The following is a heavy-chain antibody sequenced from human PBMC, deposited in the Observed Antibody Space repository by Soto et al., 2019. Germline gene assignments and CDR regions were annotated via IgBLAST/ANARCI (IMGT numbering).Heavy chain of an antibody. CDR2: INHSGST. CDR1: GGSFSGYY. D-gene: IGHD4-17*01. J-gene: IGHJ4*02. CDR3: ERHRIRPKFDY. Sequence: SGTLSLTCAVYGGSFSGYYWSWIRQPPGKGLEWIGEINHSGSTNYNPSLKSRVTISVDTSKNQFSLKLSSVTAADTAVYYCERHRIRPKFDYLGQGTLVTVYS. V-gene: IGHV4-34*01.